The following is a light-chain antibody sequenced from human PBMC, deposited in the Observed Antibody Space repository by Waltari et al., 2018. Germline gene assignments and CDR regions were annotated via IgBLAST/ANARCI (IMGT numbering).Light chain of an antibody. V-gene: IGLV1-51*01. J-gene: IGLJ3*02. CDR2: ENK. CDR3: GTWDTRLRAGV. CDR1: RFNIGNSY. Sequence: SVLTQPPSLSAAPGQKVTISCSGDRFNIGNSYVSWYQQVPGTVPKLLIYENKRRPSGIPDRFSASKSGTSATLDITGLQPGDEADYYCGTWDTRLRAGVFGGGTSLTV.